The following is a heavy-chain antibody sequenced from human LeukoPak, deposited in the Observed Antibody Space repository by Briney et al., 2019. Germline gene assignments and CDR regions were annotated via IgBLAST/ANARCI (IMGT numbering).Heavy chain of an antibody. V-gene: IGHV3-30*01. CDR1: GFTFSSYA. Sequence: GGSLRLSRAASGFTFSSYAMHWVRQAPGKGLEWVAVISYDGSNKYYADSVKGRFTISRDNSKNTLYLQMNSLRAEDTAVYYCARDVAARSYYYYYMDVWGKGTTVTVSS. D-gene: IGHD6-6*01. CDR3: ARDVAARSYYYYYMDV. J-gene: IGHJ6*03. CDR2: ISYDGSNK.